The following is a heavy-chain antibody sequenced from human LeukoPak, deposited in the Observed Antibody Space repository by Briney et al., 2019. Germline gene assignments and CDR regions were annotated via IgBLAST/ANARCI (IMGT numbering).Heavy chain of an antibody. J-gene: IGHJ4*02. V-gene: IGHV3-7*01. D-gene: IGHD3-16*01. Sequence: GGSLRLSCAASGFTFSSFWINWVRQAPGRGLEWVANIKEGGSEKNYVDSVKGRFTISRDNTRNTVYLQMNSQSAEDSAGSYCPRVRVGGSFDFWGQGTLVTVSA. CDR3: PRVRVGGSFDF. CDR1: GFTFSSFW. CDR2: IKEGGSEK.